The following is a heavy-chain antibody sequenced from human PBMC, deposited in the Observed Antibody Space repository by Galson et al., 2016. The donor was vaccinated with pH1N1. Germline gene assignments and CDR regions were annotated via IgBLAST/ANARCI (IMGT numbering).Heavy chain of an antibody. D-gene: IGHD3-22*01. CDR3: AREADSSDSTGYYYKTFDY. V-gene: IGHV4-39*02. Sequence: ETLSLTCTVSGDSIGRNSYQLGWIRQPPGKGLEWIALIDHVGNTYSNPSLKSRVTTSVDTSKKHVSLKLSSVTAADTAVYYCAREADSSDSTGYYYKTFDYWGQGILVTVSS. J-gene: IGHJ4*02. CDR1: GDSIGRNSYQ. CDR2: IDHVGNT.